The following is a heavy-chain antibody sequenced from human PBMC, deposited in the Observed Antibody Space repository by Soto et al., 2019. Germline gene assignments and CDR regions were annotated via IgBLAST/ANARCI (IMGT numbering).Heavy chain of an antibody. CDR2: ISSSSSYI. Sequence: GGSLRLSCAASGFTFSSYSMNWVRQAPGKGLEWVSSISSSSSYIYYADSVKGRFTISRDNAKNYLYLQMNSLRAEDTAVYYWARVPIRDGLVRGSNNDAFDIWGQGTMVTVSS. D-gene: IGHD6-6*01. CDR1: GFTFSSYS. J-gene: IGHJ3*02. V-gene: IGHV3-21*01. CDR3: ARVPIRDGLVRGSNNDAFDI.